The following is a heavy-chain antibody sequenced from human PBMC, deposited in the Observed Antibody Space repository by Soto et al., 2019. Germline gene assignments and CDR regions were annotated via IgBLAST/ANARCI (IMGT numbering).Heavy chain of an antibody. J-gene: IGHJ6*02. CDR3: ARFRCGSSACYYYYGMDV. V-gene: IGHV4-31*03. CDR1: SGSISSGGYY. D-gene: IGHD1-26*01. Sequence: TSETLSLTCTVSSGSISSGGYYWSWIRQHPEKSLEWIGHIYYSGSTDYNPSLKSRVTMSVDTSKSQISLKLSSVTAADTAVYYCARFRCGSSACYYYYGMDVWGQGTTVTVSS. CDR2: IYYSGST.